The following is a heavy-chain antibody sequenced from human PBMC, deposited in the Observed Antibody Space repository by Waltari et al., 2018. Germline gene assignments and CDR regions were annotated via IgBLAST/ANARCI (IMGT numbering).Heavy chain of an antibody. CDR1: GFTFSSYW. CDR2: INSDGSST. V-gene: IGHV3-74*01. D-gene: IGHD2-15*01. J-gene: IGHJ4*02. Sequence: EVQLVESGGGLVQPGGSLRLSCAASGFTFSSYWMHWVPQVPGKGLVWVSRINSDGSSTNYAESVKGRFTISRDNAKNTLYLQMSSLRAEDTAVYYCAGYCSGGTCAAYWGQGTLVTVSS. CDR3: AGYCSGGTCAAY.